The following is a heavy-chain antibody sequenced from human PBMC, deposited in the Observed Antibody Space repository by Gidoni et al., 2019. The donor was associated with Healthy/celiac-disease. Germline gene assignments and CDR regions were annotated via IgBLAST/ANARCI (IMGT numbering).Heavy chain of an antibody. D-gene: IGHD1-26*01. CDR1: GGSISSGRYS. CDR2: IYTSGST. J-gene: IGHJ6*02. CDR3: AREVLPSGPPFSNYYYGMDV. Sequence: QVQLQESGPGLVKPSQTLSLTCTVSGGSISSGRYSWSWIRQPAGKGLEWIGRIYTSGSTNYNPSLKSRVTISVDTSKNQFSLKLSSVTAADTAVYYCAREVLPSGPPFSNYYYGMDVWGQGTTVTVSS. V-gene: IGHV4-61*02.